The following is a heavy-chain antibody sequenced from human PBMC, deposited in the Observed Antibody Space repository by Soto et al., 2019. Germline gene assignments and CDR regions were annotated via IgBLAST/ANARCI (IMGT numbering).Heavy chain of an antibody. J-gene: IGHJ5*02. V-gene: IGHV3-7*01. CDR3: AKGGSGRKPYNWFAP. Sequence: GGSLRLSCEASVFTFSSYWTTWVRQAPGKGLEWVANIKQDGSEKNYVASVKGRFTISRDNAKNSLYLQMNSLRAEDTAVYYCAKGGSGRKPYNWFAPWGQGTLVTVSS. CDR1: VFTFSSYW. D-gene: IGHD3-16*01. CDR2: IKQDGSEK.